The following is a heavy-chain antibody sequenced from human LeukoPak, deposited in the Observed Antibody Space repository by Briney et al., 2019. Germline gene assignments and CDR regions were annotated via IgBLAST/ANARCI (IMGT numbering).Heavy chain of an antibody. V-gene: IGHV3-7*01. CDR3: YYYYGMDV. CDR2: IKQDGSEK. J-gene: IGHJ6*02. CDR1: RFTFSSYW. Sequence: PGGSLRLSCAASRFTFSSYWMSWVRQAPGKGLEWVANIKQDGSEKYYVDSVKGRFTISRDNAKNSLYLQMNSLRAEDTAVYYCYYYYGMDVWGQGTTVTVSS.